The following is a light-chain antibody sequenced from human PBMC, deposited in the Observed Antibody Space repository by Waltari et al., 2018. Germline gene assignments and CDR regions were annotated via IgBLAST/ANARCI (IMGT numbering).Light chain of an antibody. V-gene: IGLV2-14*03. CDR3: SSQTLDGVVL. CDR2: DVT. J-gene: IGLJ2*01. Sequence: QSALTQPASVSGSPGQSITISCSGIHSAVAASDSLSWYQHHPGEAPQVIIYDVTNRPSGVSDRFSASKSANRAFLTISGLQPDDEGDYYCSSQTLDGVVLFGGGTKLTVL. CDR1: HSAVAASDS.